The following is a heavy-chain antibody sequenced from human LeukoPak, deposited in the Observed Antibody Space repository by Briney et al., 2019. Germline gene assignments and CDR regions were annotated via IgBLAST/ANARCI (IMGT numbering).Heavy chain of an antibody. D-gene: IGHD2-21*02. Sequence: SETLSLTCTVSGASFTANYWSWIRQSPGRGLEWIGYIYYSGTTTYNPSLERRITMSVDMSKTQFSLRLHSVTATDTAVYYCARLYCGGDCYVDYWGQGIVVTVSS. CDR3: ARLYCGGDCYVDY. J-gene: IGHJ4*02. CDR1: GASFTANY. V-gene: IGHV4-59*08. CDR2: IYYSGTT.